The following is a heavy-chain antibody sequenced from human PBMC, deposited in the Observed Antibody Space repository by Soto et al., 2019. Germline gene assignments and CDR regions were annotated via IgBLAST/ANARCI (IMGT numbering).Heavy chain of an antibody. D-gene: IGHD1-26*01. CDR2: IYYSGST. J-gene: IGHJ4*02. V-gene: IGHV4-61*01. CDR1: GGSVSSETYY. CDR3: ASGNSASAYIDH. Sequence: SETLSLTCTVAGGSVSSETYYWSWIRQPPGKGLEWIGYIYYSGSTDYNPSLKSRVTISVDTSKNQFSLKLNSVTAADTAVYYCASGNSASAYIDHWGQGALVTVSS.